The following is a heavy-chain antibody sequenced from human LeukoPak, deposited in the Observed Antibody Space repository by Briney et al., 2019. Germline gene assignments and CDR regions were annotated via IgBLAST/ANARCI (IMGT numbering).Heavy chain of an antibody. V-gene: IGHV1-2*02. J-gene: IGHJ4*02. Sequence: PGASVKVSCKTSGYTFTGHYLHWVRQAPGQGLEWMGWINPNSGGTNYAQNFQGRVTMTRDTSITTAYMEMSRLTSDDTAVYYCAQRTDSGIYSEGWGQGTLVTVSS. D-gene: IGHD1-26*01. CDR2: INPNSGGT. CDR3: AQRTDSGIYSEG. CDR1: GYTFTGHY.